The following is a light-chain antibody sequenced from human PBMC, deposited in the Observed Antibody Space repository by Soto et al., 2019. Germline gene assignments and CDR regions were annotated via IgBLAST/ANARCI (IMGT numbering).Light chain of an antibody. J-gene: IGKJ1*01. CDR3: QQYNNWPWT. CDR1: QSVNQK. Sequence: EIVLTQSPATLSVSPGERATLSCRASQSVNQKLGWYQQKPGQAPRLLIYSASRRATGFPARFSGSGSGTDFTLTISGLQSEDFAVYYCQQYNNWPWTFGQGTKVDIK. V-gene: IGKV3-15*01. CDR2: SAS.